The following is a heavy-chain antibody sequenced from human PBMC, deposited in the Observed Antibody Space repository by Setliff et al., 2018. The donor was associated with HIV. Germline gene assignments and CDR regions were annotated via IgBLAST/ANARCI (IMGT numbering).Heavy chain of an antibody. D-gene: IGHD4-17*01. V-gene: IGHV4-34*01. J-gene: IGHJ5*02. CDR2: INYEGHT. CDR3: VRQHGDYAFDP. Sequence: SETLSLTCAVYGGSFPAYYWNWIRQPPGKGLEWIGEINYEGHTTYNPSLKSRVNMFIDTSKKQFSLRVASVTAADTAIYYCVRQHGDYAFDPWGQGSLVTVSS. CDR1: GGSFPAYY.